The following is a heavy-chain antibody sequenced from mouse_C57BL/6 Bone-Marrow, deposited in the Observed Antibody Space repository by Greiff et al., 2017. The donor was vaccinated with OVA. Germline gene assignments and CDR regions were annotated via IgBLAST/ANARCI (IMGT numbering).Heavy chain of an antibody. CDR1: GFTFSSYG. Sequence: EVMLVESGGDLVKPGGSLKLSCAASGFTFSSYGMSWVRQTPDKRLEWVATISSGGSYTYYPDSVKGRFTISRDNAKNTLYLQMSSLKSEDTAMYYCARGPYGNYTYWGQGTLVTVSA. D-gene: IGHD2-1*01. CDR2: ISSGGSYT. CDR3: ARGPYGNYTY. J-gene: IGHJ3*01. V-gene: IGHV5-6*01.